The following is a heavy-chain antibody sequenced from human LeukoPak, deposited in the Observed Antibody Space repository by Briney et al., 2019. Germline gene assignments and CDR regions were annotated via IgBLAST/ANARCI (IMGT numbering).Heavy chain of an antibody. J-gene: IGHJ4*02. CDR3: ARVVYDILTGWRYFDY. V-gene: IGHV1-18*01. D-gene: IGHD3-9*01. CDR1: GYTFTSYG. Sequence: ASVKVSCKASGYTFTSYGISWVRQAPGQGLEWMGWISAYNGNTNYAQKLQGRVTMTTDTSTSTAYMELRSLRSDDTAVYYCARVVYDILTGWRYFDYWGQGTLVTVSS. CDR2: ISAYNGNT.